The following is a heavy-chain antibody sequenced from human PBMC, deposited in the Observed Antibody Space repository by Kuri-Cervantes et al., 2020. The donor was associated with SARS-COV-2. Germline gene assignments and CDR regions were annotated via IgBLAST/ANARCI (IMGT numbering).Heavy chain of an antibody. CDR3: LAAGYSNTWSRDVDY. CDR1: GYTFTSYG. D-gene: IGHD6-13*01. CDR2: ISPYNGKT. J-gene: IGHJ4*02. V-gene: IGHV1-18*01. Sequence: ASVKVSCKAFGYTFTSYGISWVRQAPGQGLEWMGWISPYNGKTHYAQNLQDRVTMTTDTATSTAYMELRNLRSDDTALYYCLAAGYSNTWSRDVDYWGQGTLVTVSS.